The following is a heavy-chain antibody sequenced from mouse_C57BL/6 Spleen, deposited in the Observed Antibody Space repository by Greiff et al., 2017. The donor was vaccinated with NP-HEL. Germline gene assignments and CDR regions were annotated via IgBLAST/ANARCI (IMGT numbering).Heavy chain of an antibody. CDR3: ARVRRGNYDYAMDY. CDR2: ISYDGSN. V-gene: IGHV3-6*01. D-gene: IGHD2-1*01. CDR1: GYSITSGYY. J-gene: IGHJ4*01. Sequence: EVKLQESGPGLVKPSQSLSLTCSVTGYSITSGYYWNWIRQFPGNKLEWMGYISYDGSNNYNPSLKNRISITRDTSKNQFFLKLNSVTTEDTATYYCARVRRGNYDYAMDYWGQGTSVTVSS.